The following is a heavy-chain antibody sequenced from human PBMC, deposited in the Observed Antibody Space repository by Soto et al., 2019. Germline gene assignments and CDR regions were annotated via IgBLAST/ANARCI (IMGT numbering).Heavy chain of an antibody. Sequence: SETLSLTCTVSGGSISSYYWSWIRQPPGKGLEWIGYIYYSGSTNYNPSLKSRVTISVDTSKNQFSLKLSSVTAADTAVYYCARVSAYYDILTGYSVPAYYYYMDVWGKGTTVTVSS. D-gene: IGHD3-9*01. CDR3: ARVSAYYDILTGYSVPAYYYYMDV. J-gene: IGHJ6*03. CDR2: IYYSGST. CDR1: GGSISSYY. V-gene: IGHV4-59*01.